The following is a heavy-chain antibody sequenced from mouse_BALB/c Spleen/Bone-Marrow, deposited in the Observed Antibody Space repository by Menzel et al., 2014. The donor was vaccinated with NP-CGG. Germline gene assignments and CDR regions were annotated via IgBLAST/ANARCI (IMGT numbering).Heavy chain of an antibody. V-gene: IGHV7-1*02. Sequence: EVHLVESGGGLVQPGDSLRLSCATSGFTFSDFYMEWVRQPPGKRLEWIAASRNKAKYYTTEYSASVKGRFIVSRDTSQSILYLQMNALRAEDTAIYYCARDVGYGNYFVYWGQGTLVPVSA. D-gene: IGHD2-10*02. CDR3: ARDVGYGNYFVY. CDR1: GFTFSDFY. CDR2: SRNKAKYYTT. J-gene: IGHJ3*01.